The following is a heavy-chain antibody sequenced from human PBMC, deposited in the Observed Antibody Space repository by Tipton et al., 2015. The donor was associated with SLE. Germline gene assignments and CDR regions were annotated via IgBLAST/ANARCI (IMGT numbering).Heavy chain of an antibody. Sequence: QLVQSGGGLVQPGGSLGLSCAASGFTFSSYWMSWVRQAPGKGLEWVANIKQDGSEKYYVDSVKGRFTISRDNAKNSLNLQMNSLRAEDTAVYYCARGRGALGYCSGGSCSGAFDIWGQGTMVTVSS. J-gene: IGHJ3*02. CDR3: ARGRGALGYCSGGSCSGAFDI. D-gene: IGHD2-15*01. V-gene: IGHV3-7*04. CDR2: IKQDGSEK. CDR1: GFTFSSYW.